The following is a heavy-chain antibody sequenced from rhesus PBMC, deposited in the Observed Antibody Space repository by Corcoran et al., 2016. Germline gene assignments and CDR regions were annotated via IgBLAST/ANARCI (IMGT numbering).Heavy chain of an antibody. D-gene: IGHD4-35*01. J-gene: IGHJ4*01. Sequence: VQPGGSLRLSCTASGFTFSSYGLSWVRQAPGKGLEWVSSINSASSYIYYADSVKGRFTIYRDNAKNSLSLQMNSLRAEDTATYYCTSGILYGNFIDYWGQGGLVTVPS. CDR3: TSGILYGNFIDY. CDR2: INSASSYI. V-gene: IGHV3S16*01. CDR1: GFTFSSYG.